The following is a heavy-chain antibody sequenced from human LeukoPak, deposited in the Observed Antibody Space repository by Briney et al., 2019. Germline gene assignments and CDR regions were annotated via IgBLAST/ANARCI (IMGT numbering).Heavy chain of an antibody. J-gene: IGHJ4*02. CDR1: GGSLTISTNY. D-gene: IGHD4-17*01. Sequence: PPETLSLTCTVSGGSLTISTNYWGWIRQPPGKGLEWIGSIYHGGDTYYNPSLKSRLTISVDTSTNQFSLKLTSVTAADTAVYYCARPGGDYYYFDSWGQGTLVTVSS. V-gene: IGHV4-39*01. CDR2: IYHGGDT. CDR3: ARPGGDYYYFDS.